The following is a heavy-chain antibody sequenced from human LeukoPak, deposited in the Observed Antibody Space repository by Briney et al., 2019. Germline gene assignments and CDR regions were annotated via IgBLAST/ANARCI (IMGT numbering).Heavy chain of an antibody. Sequence: SETLSLTCAVSVGSFSGYYWSWIRQPPWKGLEWIGEINHSGSTNYNPSLKSRVTISVDTSKNQFSLKLSSVTAADTAVYYCARDRGRLRFSDYWGQGTLVTVSS. J-gene: IGHJ4*02. CDR1: VGSFSGYY. V-gene: IGHV4-34*01. CDR2: INHSGST. CDR3: ARDRGRLRFSDY. D-gene: IGHD3-3*01.